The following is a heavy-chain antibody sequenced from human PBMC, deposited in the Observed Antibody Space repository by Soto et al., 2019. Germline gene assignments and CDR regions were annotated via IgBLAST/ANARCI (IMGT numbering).Heavy chain of an antibody. D-gene: IGHD6-19*01. CDR3: ARGSYYSGWV. CDR2: TYHRSKWYS. CDR1: VDIVSITSAA. Sequence: PSQILSLTCAISVDIVSITSAALSWIRQSPSRGLEWLGRTYHRSKWYSDYAVSVKSRITINPDTSKNQFSLQLNSVTPEDTAVYYCARGSYYSGWVWGQGTLVTVSS. J-gene: IGHJ4*02. V-gene: IGHV6-1*01.